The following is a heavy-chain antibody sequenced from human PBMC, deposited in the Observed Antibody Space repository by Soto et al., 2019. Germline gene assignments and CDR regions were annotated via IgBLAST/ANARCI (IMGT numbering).Heavy chain of an antibody. V-gene: IGHV5-51*01. J-gene: IGHJ6*02. Sequence: PGESLKISCKGPADDFVSYRIGWVRRVSGKGLEWIGHVRPGDSETRYGPSFHGHVSISADKSISTVYLQWTNLKASDTGVHYCARHVGEVGYYINGVCRMDLWGQGTTVTVSS. D-gene: IGHD2-8*01. CDR1: ADDFVSYR. CDR2: VRPGDSET. CDR3: ARHVGEVGYYINGVCRMDL.